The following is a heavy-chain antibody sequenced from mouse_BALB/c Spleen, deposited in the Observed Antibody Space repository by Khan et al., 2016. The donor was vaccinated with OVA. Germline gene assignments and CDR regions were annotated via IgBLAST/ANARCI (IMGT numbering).Heavy chain of an antibody. CDR3: TRIYRSDFDY. CDR2: INPHIGET. D-gene: IGHD1-1*01. V-gene: IGHV1-20*02. CDR1: GYSFTGYF. J-gene: IGHJ2*01. Sequence: VQLQQSGPELVRPGASVKISCKASGYSFTGYFMNWVMQSHGKSLEWIGRINPHIGETFYNQRFKDWATLTVDESSSTAHLELRSLASEDSAVYYCTRIYRSDFDYWGQGTTLTVSS.